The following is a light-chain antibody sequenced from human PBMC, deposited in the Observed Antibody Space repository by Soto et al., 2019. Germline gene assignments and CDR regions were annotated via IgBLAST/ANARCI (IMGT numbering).Light chain of an antibody. Sequence: VLVKYAGTRSLSPGDRATLSFRASQSVSSSYLAWYQQKPGQAPRLLIYGASSRATGIPDRFSGSGSGTDFTLTISRLEPEDFAVYYCQQYGSSRLTFGGGTKVDIK. CDR1: QSVSSSY. J-gene: IGKJ4*01. CDR2: GAS. CDR3: QQYGSSRLT. V-gene: IGKV3-20*01.